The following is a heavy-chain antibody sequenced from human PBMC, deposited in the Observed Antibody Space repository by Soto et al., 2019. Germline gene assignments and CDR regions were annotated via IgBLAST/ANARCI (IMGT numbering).Heavy chain of an antibody. CDR1: GASFSGYY. CDR3: ATGGGAAPGT. Sequence: ETLSLTGSVYGASFSGYYWSWIRQTPGKGLEWIGEIDHSGSIKYNPSLESRVSISLDTSMKQFSLKLSSVTAADSAVFYCATGGGAAPGTWGQGTLVTVYS. CDR2: IDHSGSI. V-gene: IGHV4-34*01. D-gene: IGHD6-13*01. J-gene: IGHJ4*02.